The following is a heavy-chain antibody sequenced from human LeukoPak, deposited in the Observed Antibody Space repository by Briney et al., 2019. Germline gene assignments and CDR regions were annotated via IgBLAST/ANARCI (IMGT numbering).Heavy chain of an antibody. CDR3: ARDTSGWDY. D-gene: IGHD6-19*01. CDR2: ISYDGNNK. CDR1: GFTFSSYT. J-gene: IGHJ4*02. Sequence: GGSLRLSCAASGFTFSSYTMNWVRQAPGKGLEWVAVISYDGNNKYHADSVKGRFTISRDNSKNTLYLQMNSLRAEDTAVYYCARDTSGWDYWGQGTLVTVSS. V-gene: IGHV3-30-3*01.